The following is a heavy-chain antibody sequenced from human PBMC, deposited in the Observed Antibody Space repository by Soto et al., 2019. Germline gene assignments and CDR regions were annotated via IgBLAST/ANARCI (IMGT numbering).Heavy chain of an antibody. CDR2: FDPEDGET. D-gene: IGHD3-9*01. CDR1: GYTLTELS. J-gene: IGHJ4*02. Sequence: ASVKVSCKVSGYTLTELSMHWVRQAPGKGLEWMGGFDPEDGETIYAQKFQGRVTMTEDTSTDTAYMELSSLRSEDTAVYYCARAVLRYFPFGYWGQGTLVTVSS. CDR3: ARAVLRYFPFGY. V-gene: IGHV1-24*01.